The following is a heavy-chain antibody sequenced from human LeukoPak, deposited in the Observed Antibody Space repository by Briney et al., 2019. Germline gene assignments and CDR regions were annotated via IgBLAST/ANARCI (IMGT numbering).Heavy chain of an antibody. CDR2: ISSSSSYI. J-gene: IGHJ4*02. Sequence: GGSLRLSCAASGFTFSSYSMNWVRQAPGKGLEWVSSISSSSSYIYYADSVKGRFTISRDNSKNSLYLQMNSLRAEETSLYYGAKILGYGGNTGRVDYWGRGTLVTVPS. V-gene: IGHV3-21*04. D-gene: IGHD4-23*01. CDR1: GFTFSSYS. CDR3: AKILGYGGNTGRVDY.